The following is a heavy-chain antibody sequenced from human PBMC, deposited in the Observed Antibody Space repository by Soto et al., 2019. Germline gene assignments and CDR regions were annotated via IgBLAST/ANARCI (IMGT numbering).Heavy chain of an antibody. CDR3: ARRGYYGVSPYYFDY. J-gene: IGHJ4*02. CDR2: ISAYNGNT. D-gene: IGHD2-8*01. V-gene: IGHV1-18*01. Sequence: ASVKVSCKASGYTFTSYGISWVRQAPGQGLEWMGWISAYNGNTNYAQKLQGRVTMTTDTSTSTAYMELRSLRSDDTAVYYCARRGYYGVSPYYFDYRGQGTLVTVSS. CDR1: GYTFTSYG.